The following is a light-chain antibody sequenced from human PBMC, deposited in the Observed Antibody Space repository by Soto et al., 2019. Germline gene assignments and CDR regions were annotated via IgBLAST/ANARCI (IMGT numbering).Light chain of an antibody. CDR1: SSNIGKKY. CDR2: EDD. J-gene: IGLJ3*02. V-gene: IGLV1-51*02. CDR3: ATWDTSLNIGV. Sequence: QSVLTQPPSVSAAPGQKVTISCSGSSSNIGKKYVSWYQQFPGTAPKLLIYEDDKRPSGIPDRFSGSKSGTSATLGITGLQTGDEADYYCATWDTSLNIGVFGGGAKVTVL.